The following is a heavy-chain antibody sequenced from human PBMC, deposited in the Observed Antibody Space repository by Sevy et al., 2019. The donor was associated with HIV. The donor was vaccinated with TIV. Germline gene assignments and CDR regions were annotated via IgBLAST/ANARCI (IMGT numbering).Heavy chain of an antibody. J-gene: IGHJ4*02. CDR3: ATHAGIAAAGRVFDY. Sequence: GGSLRLSCVASGFTFSDHYMEWVRQAPGKGLEWVGRTRNKADGYTTEYAASVKGRFTISSDESKNSLYVQMNSRKADDTAVYYCATHAGIAAAGRVFDYWGQGTLVTVSS. CDR2: TRNKADGYTT. V-gene: IGHV3-72*01. D-gene: IGHD6-13*01. CDR1: GFTFSDHY.